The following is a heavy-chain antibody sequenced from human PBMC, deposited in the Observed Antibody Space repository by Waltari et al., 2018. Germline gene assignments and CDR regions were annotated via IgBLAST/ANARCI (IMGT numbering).Heavy chain of an antibody. CDR2: IFHSGLT. J-gene: IGHJ4*02. Sequence: QVQLQESGPGLVEPSGTLSLACVVSGDSINSRHWWNWRRQSPEKGLEWIGQIFHSGLTNYNPSLRSRLTISVDKSKNQFSLKLTSVTAADTAVYFCARDPDYGFDIWGQGALVTVSS. CDR3: ARDPDYGFDI. V-gene: IGHV4-4*02. D-gene: IGHD4-17*01. CDR1: GDSINSRHW.